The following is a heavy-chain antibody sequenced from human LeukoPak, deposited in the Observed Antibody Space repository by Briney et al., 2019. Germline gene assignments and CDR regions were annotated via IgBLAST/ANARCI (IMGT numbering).Heavy chain of an antibody. CDR3: ARDRYGDYAFDY. CDR1: GFTFSSYT. D-gene: IGHD4-17*01. CDR2: NSTSSSYI. J-gene: IGHJ4*02. Sequence: GGSLRLSCTASGFTFSSYTMNWVRRAPGKGLECLLSNSTSSSYIYYADSVKGRFTISRDNAKNSLYLQMNSLRAEDTAVYYCARDRYGDYAFDYWGQGTLVTVSS. V-gene: IGHV3-21*01.